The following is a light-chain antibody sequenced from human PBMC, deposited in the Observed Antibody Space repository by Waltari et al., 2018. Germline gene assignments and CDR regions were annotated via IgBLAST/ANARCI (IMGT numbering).Light chain of an antibody. J-gene: IGLJ3*02. CDR2: KGN. CDR1: SGSVSTTSY. Sequence: QAVVTQEPSLSVSPGGTVTLTCALSSGSVSTTSYATWYQQTPGQPPRQFVDKGNRSSFGGPGRFPGAIPGNQAALTNTGAQADDESAYYCSLYLGSGIWVFGGGTKLTVL. CDR3: SLYLGSGIWV. V-gene: IGLV8-61*01.